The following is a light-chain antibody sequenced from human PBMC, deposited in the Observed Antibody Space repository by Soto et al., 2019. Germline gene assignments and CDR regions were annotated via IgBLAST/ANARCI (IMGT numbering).Light chain of an antibody. CDR1: QSVSSSY. V-gene: IGKV3-20*01. Sequence: EIVLTQSPGTLSLSPGERATLSCRASQSVSSSYLAWYQQKPGQAPRLLIYGASSRATGIPDRFSGSGSGKVFPLTISRLEPEDFAVYYCQRYGSAPRTFGKGTRVE. CDR3: QRYGSAPRT. CDR2: GAS. J-gene: IGKJ1*01.